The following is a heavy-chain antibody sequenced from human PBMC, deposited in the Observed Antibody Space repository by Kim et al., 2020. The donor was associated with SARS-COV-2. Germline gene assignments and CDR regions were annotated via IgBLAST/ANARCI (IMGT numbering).Heavy chain of an antibody. CDR1: GGTFSSYA. D-gene: IGHD5-12*01. Sequence: SVKVSCKASGGTFSSYAISWVRQAPGQGLEWMGGIIPIFGTANYAQKFQGRVTITADESTSTAYMELSSLRSEDTAVYYCARGQVDTVAGKELYYYYGMDVWGQGTTVTVSS. CDR3: ARGQVDTVAGKELYYYYGMDV. V-gene: IGHV1-69*13. CDR2: IIPIFGTA. J-gene: IGHJ6*02.